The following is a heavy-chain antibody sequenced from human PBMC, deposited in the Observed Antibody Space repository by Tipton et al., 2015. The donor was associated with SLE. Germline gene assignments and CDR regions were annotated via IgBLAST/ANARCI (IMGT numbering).Heavy chain of an antibody. V-gene: IGHV4-31*03. J-gene: IGHJ3*02. CDR3: ARSIVGATYAFDI. CDR2: IYYSGST. CDR1: GGSISSGGYY. Sequence: TLSLTCTVSGGSISSGGYYWSWIRQHPGKGLEWIGYIYYSGSTYYNPSLKSRVTISVDTSKNQFSLKLSSVTAADTAVYYCARSIVGATYAFDIWGQGTMVTVSS. D-gene: IGHD1-26*01.